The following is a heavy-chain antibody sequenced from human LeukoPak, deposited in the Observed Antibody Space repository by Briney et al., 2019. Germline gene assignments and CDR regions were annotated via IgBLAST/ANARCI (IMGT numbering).Heavy chain of an antibody. CDR3: ARDRWLVGKPIDY. CDR1: GGSFSGYY. J-gene: IGHJ4*02. D-gene: IGHD6-19*01. Sequence: PSETLSLTCAVYGGSFSGYYWSWIRQPPGKGLEWIGEINHSGSTNYNPSLRSRVTISVDTSKNQFSLKLSSVTAADTAVYYCARDRWLVGKPIDYWGQGTLVTVSS. V-gene: IGHV4-34*01. CDR2: INHSGST.